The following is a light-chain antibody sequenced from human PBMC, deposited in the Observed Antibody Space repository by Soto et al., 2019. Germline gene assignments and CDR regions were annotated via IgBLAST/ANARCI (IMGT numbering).Light chain of an antibody. Sequence: QSALTQPRSVSGSPGQSVTISCTGTSSDVGGYDYVSWYQQHPGKAPKLMIYDVTKRPSGVPDRFSGSRSGNTASLTISGLQAEDDADYYCCSYAGSYTFYVFGTGTQLTV. CDR3: CSYAGSYTFYV. J-gene: IGLJ1*01. CDR2: DVT. CDR1: SSDVGGYDY. V-gene: IGLV2-11*01.